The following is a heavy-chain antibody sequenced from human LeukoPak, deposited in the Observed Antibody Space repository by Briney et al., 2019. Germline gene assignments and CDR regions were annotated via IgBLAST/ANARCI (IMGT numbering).Heavy chain of an antibody. Sequence: SETLSLTCAVNGGSFSGYYWSWIRQPPGKGLEWVGEINHSGSTNYNPSLKSRVTISVDTSKNQFSLKLSSVTAADTAVYYCATSTYYDFWSGYGSEAFDIWGQGTMVTVSS. CDR1: GGSFSGYY. D-gene: IGHD3-3*01. CDR2: INHSGST. V-gene: IGHV4-34*01. J-gene: IGHJ3*02. CDR3: ATSTYYDFWSGYGSEAFDI.